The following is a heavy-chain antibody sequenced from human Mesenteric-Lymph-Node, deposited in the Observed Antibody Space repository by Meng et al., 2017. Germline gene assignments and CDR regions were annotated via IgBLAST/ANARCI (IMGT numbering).Heavy chain of an antibody. J-gene: IGHJ4*02. D-gene: IGHD4-17*01. CDR3: AHRPGLYGDYVSNYFDY. CDR1: GFSLSTSGVG. Sequence: SGPTLVKPTQTLTLTCTFSGFSLSTSGVGVGWIRQPPGKALEWLALIYWDDDKRYSPSLKSRLTITKDTAKNQVVLTMANMDPVDTATDYCAHRPGLYGDYVSNYFDYWGQGTLVTVSS. V-gene: IGHV2-5*02. CDR2: IYWDDDK.